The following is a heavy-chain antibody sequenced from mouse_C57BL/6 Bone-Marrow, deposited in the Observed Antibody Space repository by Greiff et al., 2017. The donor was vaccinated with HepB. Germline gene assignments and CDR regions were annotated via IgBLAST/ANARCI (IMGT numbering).Heavy chain of an antibody. Sequence: QVQLQQPGAELVKPGASVKLSCKASGYTFTSYWMHWVKQRPGQGLEWIGMIHPNSGSTNYNEKFKSKATLTVDKSSSTAYMQLSSLTSEDSAVYYCARREGFRYYEYFDVWGTGTTVTVSS. D-gene: IGHD1-2*01. J-gene: IGHJ1*03. CDR2: IHPNSGST. CDR1: GYTFTSYW. V-gene: IGHV1-64*01. CDR3: ARREGFRYYEYFDV.